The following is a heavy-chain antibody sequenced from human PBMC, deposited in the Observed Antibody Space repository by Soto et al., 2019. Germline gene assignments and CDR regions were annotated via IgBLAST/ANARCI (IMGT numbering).Heavy chain of an antibody. D-gene: IGHD2-15*01. CDR1: GYTFTSYD. CDR3: ARVGIYYYYYGMDV. CDR2: MNPNRGNT. Sequence: QVQLVQSGAEVKKPGASVKVSCKASGYTFTSYDINWVRQATGQGLEWMGWMNPNRGNTGYAQKFQGRVTMTRNTSISTAYMELSSLRSEDTAVYYCARVGIYYYYYGMDVWGQGTTVTVSS. V-gene: IGHV1-8*01. J-gene: IGHJ6*02.